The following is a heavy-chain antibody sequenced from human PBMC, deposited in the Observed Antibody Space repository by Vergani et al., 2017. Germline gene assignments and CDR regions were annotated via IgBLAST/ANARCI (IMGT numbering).Heavy chain of an antibody. CDR3: AKPVGTSAIMDGYTM. Sequence: QLHLQESGPGLVKPSETLSLTCTVSGGSISSNFYYWGWIRQSPGKGLEGIGSISSSGSSYSNPSLQSRVTMSVDTSTNQVSLRLSSVTAADTALYYCAKPVGTSAIMDGYTMWGQGTMVTVSS. CDR1: GGSISSNFYY. V-gene: IGHV4-39*01. D-gene: IGHD5/OR15-5a*01. J-gene: IGHJ3*02. CDR2: ISSSGSS.